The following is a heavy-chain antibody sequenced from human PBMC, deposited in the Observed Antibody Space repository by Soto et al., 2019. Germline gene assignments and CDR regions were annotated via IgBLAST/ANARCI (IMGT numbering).Heavy chain of an antibody. J-gene: IGHJ4*02. Sequence: QVQLVESGGGVVQPGRSLRLSCAASGFTFSSYAMHWVRQAPGKGLEWVAVISYDGSNKYYADSVKGRFTISRDNSKNTLYLQMNSLRAEDTAVYYCARDISRSGRPFDYWGQGTLVTVSS. CDR2: ISYDGSNK. V-gene: IGHV3-30-3*01. D-gene: IGHD6-19*01. CDR3: ARDISRSGRPFDY. CDR1: GFTFSSYA.